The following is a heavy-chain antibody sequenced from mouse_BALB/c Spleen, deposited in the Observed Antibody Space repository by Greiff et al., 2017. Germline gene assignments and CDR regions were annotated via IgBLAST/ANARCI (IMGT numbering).Heavy chain of an antibody. D-gene: IGHD6-1*01. V-gene: IGHV5-4*02. Sequence: EVMLVESGGGLVKPGGSLKLSCAASGFTFSDYYMYWVRQTPEKRLEWVATISDGGSYTYYPDSVKGRFTITRDNAKNNLYLQMSSLKSEDTAMYYYARAPVCSYAMDYWGQGTSVTVSS. CDR1: GFTFSDYY. CDR3: ARAPVCSYAMDY. J-gene: IGHJ4*01. CDR2: ISDGGSYT.